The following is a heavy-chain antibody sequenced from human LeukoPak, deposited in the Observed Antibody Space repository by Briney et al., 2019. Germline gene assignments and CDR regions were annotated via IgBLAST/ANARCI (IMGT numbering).Heavy chain of an antibody. D-gene: IGHD1-26*01. CDR1: GFTLSSYW. J-gene: IGHJ4*02. CDR3: ARDGSGSYYRALVYYFDY. Sequence: PGGSLRLSCVASGFTLSSYWMSWVRQAPGKGLEWVANIKQDGSEKYYVDSVKGRFTISRDNAKNSLYLQMNSLRAEDTAVYYCARDGSGSYYRALVYYFDYWGQGTLVTVSS. CDR2: IKQDGSEK. V-gene: IGHV3-7*01.